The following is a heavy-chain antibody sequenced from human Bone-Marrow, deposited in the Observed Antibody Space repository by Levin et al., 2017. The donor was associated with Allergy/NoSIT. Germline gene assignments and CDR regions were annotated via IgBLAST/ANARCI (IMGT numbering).Heavy chain of an antibody. J-gene: IGHJ5*02. D-gene: IGHD6-13*01. CDR3: AAALSAAAGRNWFDP. CDR2: IVVGSGNT. V-gene: IGHV1-58*01. Sequence: ASVKVSCKASGFTFTSSAVQWVRQARGQRLEWIGWIVVGSGNTNYAQKFQERVTITRDMSTSTAYMELSSLRSEDTAVYYCAAALSAAAGRNWFDPWGQGTLVTVSS. CDR1: GFTFTSSA.